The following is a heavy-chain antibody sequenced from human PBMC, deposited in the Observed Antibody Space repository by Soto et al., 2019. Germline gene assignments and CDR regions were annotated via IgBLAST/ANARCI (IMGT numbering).Heavy chain of an antibody. D-gene: IGHD2-8*01. V-gene: IGHV6-1*01. J-gene: IGHJ5*01. Sequence: PSQTLSLTCAISGDSVSSNSAVWNWIRQSPSRGLEWLGRTYYRSKWYTDYAVSVKGRITINPDTSNNQLSLQLNSVTPDDTAVYYCARLIGNSWLDSWGQGTLVTVSS. CDR1: GDSVSSNSAV. CDR3: ARLIGNSWLDS. CDR2: TYYRSKWYT.